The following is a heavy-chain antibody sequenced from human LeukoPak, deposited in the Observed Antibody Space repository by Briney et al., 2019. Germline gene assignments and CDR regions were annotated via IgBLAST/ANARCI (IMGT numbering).Heavy chain of an antibody. J-gene: IGHJ4*02. CDR1: GFTFSSNS. CDR2: ISTSSSYI. D-gene: IGHD2-2*01. CDR3: ARDHPQVRYCSSTSCFHEFDY. V-gene: IGHV3-21*01. Sequence: GGSLRLSCAASGFTFSSNSMNWVRQAPGKGLEWVSFISTSSSYIYYADSVKGRFTISRDNAKNSLYLQMNSLRAEDAAVYYCARDHPQVRYCSSTSCFHEFDYWGQGTLVTVSS.